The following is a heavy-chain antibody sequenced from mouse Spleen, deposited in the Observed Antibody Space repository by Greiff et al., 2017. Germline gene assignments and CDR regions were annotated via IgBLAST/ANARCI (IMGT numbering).Heavy chain of an antibody. CDR2: INPNYGTT. D-gene: IGHD1-1*01. CDR1: GYSFTDYN. V-gene: IGHV1-39*01. J-gene: IGHJ4*01. Sequence: VQLKESGPELVKPGASVKISCKASGYSFTDYNMNWVKQSNGKSLEWIGVINPNYGTTSYNQKFKGKATLTVDQSSSTAYMQLNSLTSEDSAVYYCARLELEHYYDGRRAMDYWGQGTSVTVSS. CDR3: ARLELEHYYDGRRAMDY.